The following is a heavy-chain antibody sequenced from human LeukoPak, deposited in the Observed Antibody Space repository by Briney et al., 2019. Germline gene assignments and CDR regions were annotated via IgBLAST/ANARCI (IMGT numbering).Heavy chain of an antibody. J-gene: IGHJ3*02. CDR3: ARVMIVVANAFDI. Sequence: PSETLSLTCTVSGYSISSGYYWGWIRQPPGKGLEWIGSIYHSGSTYYNPSLKSRVTISVDTSKNQFSLKLSSVTAADTAVYYCARVMIVVANAFDIWGQGTMVTVSS. CDR2: IYHSGST. V-gene: IGHV4-38-2*02. CDR1: GYSISSGYY. D-gene: IGHD3-22*01.